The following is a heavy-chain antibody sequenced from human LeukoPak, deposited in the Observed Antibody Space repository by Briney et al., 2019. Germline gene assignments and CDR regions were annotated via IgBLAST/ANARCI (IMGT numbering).Heavy chain of an antibody. CDR3: AKGWVSRNYFDY. J-gene: IGHJ4*02. Sequence: GGSLRLSCAPSGFTFTTSAMSWVRQAPGKGLEWVSAISGSGGTIHYADSVKGRFTISRDNSKNTLYLQMNSLRVEDTAVYYCAKGWVSRNYFDYWGRGTLVTVSS. CDR2: ISGSGGTI. V-gene: IGHV3-23*01. CDR1: GFTFTTSA. D-gene: IGHD2-2*01.